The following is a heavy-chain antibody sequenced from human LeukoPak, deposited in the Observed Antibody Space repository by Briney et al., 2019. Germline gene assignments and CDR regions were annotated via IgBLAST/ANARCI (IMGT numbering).Heavy chain of an antibody. Sequence: GGSLRLSCAASGFTFSIYSMNWVRQAPGKGLEWVSSISSSSSYIYYADSVKGRFTISRDNAKNSLYLQMNSLRAEDTAVYYCARDLACSSTSCFHYYYYYMDVWGKGTTVTVSS. CDR3: ARDLACSSTSCFHYYYYYMDV. V-gene: IGHV3-21*01. D-gene: IGHD2-2*01. CDR2: ISSSSSYI. CDR1: GFTFSIYS. J-gene: IGHJ6*03.